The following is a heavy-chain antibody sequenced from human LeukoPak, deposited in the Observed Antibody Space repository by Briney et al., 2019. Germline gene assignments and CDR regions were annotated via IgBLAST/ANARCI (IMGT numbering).Heavy chain of an antibody. J-gene: IGHJ5*02. CDR1: GGSFSGYY. D-gene: IGHD3-10*01. CDR2: INHSGST. Sequence: SETLSLTCAVYGGSFSGYYWSWIRQPPGKGLEWLGEINHSGSTNYNPSLKSRVTISVDTSKNQFSLRLSSVTAADTAVYYCARGTHYYGSGSYLRPWGQGTLVTVSS. CDR3: ARGTHYYGSGSYLRP. V-gene: IGHV4-34*01.